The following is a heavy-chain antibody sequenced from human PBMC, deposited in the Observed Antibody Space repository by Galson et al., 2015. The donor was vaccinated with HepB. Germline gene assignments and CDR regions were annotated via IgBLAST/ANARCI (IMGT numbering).Heavy chain of an antibody. CDR2: ITGSSDII. J-gene: IGHJ6*02. D-gene: IGHD3-10*01. CDR1: EFTFSSYS. CDR3: ARDRGGSGSYLSYYYGMDV. Sequence: SLRLSCAASEFTFSSYSMNWVRQAPGKGLEWVSYITGSSDIIYYADSVKGRFTISRDNAKNSLYLQMDSLRAEDTAVYYCARDRGGSGSYLSYYYGMDVWGQGTTVTVSS. V-gene: IGHV3-48*04.